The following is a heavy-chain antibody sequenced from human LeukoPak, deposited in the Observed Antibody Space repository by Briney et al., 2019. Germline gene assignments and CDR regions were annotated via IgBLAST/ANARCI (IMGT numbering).Heavy chain of an antibody. CDR3: ARGVYIVATISNNWFDP. D-gene: IGHD5-12*01. Sequence: SETLSLTCTVSGGSISSKNYYWGWIRQPPGKGLEWIGYIYYSGSTNYNPSLKSRVTISVDTSKNQFSLKLSSVTAADTAVYYCARGVYIVATISNNWFDPWGQGTLVTVSS. CDR2: IYYSGST. CDR1: GGSISSKNYY. V-gene: IGHV4-61*05. J-gene: IGHJ5*02.